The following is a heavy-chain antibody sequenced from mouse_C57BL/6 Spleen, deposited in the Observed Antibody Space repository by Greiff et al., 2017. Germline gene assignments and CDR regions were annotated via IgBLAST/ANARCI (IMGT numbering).Heavy chain of an antibody. J-gene: IGHJ4*01. Sequence: EVKLQESGAELVRPGASVKLSCTASGFNIKDDYMHWVKQRPEQGLEWIGWIDPENGDTEYASKFQGKATITADTSSNTAYLQLSSLTSEDTAVYYCTTDGLSMDYWGQGTSVTVSS. CDR2: IDPENGDT. D-gene: IGHD2-2*01. V-gene: IGHV14-4*01. CDR1: GFNIKDDY. CDR3: TTDGLSMDY.